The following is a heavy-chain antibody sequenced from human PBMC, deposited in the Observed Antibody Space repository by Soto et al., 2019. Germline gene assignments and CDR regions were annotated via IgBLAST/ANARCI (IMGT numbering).Heavy chain of an antibody. Sequence: QVQLVESGGGVVQPGRSLRLSCAASGFTFGNYAMLWVRQAPGKGLEWVAVISYDGSNEYYGESVKGRFTMSRDNSKNTLYLQMSSLRADDTAVYYCAIESDNSGWHFDYWGQGTLVTVSS. CDR3: AIESDNSGWHFDY. CDR2: ISYDGSNE. V-gene: IGHV3-30*03. D-gene: IGHD6-19*01. CDR1: GFTFGNYA. J-gene: IGHJ4*02.